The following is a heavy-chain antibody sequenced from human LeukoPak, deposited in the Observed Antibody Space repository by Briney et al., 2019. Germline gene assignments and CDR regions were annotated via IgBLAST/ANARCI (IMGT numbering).Heavy chain of an antibody. V-gene: IGHV1-69*05. CDR1: GYTLTSYA. J-gene: IGHJ4*02. CDR3: ARGPELERFDY. D-gene: IGHD1-1*01. Sequence: SVNASCKASGYTLTSYAISWVRQAPGQGLEWMGGIIPIFGTANYAQKFQGRVTITTDESTSTAYMELSSLRSEDTAVYYCARGPELERFDYWGQGTLVTVSS. CDR2: IIPIFGTA.